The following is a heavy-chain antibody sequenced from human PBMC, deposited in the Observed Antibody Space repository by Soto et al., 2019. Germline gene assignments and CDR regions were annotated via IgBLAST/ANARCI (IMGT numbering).Heavy chain of an antibody. J-gene: IGHJ6*03. CDR2: IIPILGIA. V-gene: IGHV1-69*02. CDR3: ARASFQADYYYYYLDV. D-gene: IGHD2-15*01. CDR1: GGTFSSYT. Sequence: SVKVSCKASGGTFSSYTISWVRQAPGQGLEWMGRIIPILGIANYAQKFQGRVTITADKSTSTAYMELSSLRSEDTAVYYCARASFQADYYYYYLDVWGKGTTVTVSS.